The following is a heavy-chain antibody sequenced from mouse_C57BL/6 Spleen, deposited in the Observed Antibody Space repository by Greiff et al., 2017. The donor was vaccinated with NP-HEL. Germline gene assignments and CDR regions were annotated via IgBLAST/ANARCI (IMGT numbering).Heavy chain of an antibody. Sequence: QVHVKQSGAELVKPGASVKMSCNASGYTFTSYWITWVKQRPGQGLEWIGDIYPGSGSTNYNEKFKSKATLTVDTSSSTAYMQLSSLTSEDSAVYYCASGNYDPYHFDYWGQGTTLTVSS. CDR3: ASGNYDPYHFDY. D-gene: IGHD2-1*01. CDR2: IYPGSGST. CDR1: GYTFTSYW. V-gene: IGHV1-55*01. J-gene: IGHJ2*01.